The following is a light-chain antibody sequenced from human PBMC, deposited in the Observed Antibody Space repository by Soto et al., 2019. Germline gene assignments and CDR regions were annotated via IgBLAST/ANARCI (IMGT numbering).Light chain of an antibody. CDR1: QSVSSN. CDR3: QQYNNWTIT. CDR2: GAS. V-gene: IGKV3D-15*01. J-gene: IGKJ5*01. Sequence: EIGMTQSPGTLSVSPGEKATGSRRASQSVSSNLVWYQQKPGQAPRLLVHGASTRASDTPARFSGSGSVTEFALTISSLQYEDFAVYDCQQYNNWTITFGQGTRLEIK.